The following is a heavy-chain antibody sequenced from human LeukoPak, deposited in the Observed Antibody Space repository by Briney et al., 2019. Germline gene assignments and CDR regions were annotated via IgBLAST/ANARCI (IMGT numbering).Heavy chain of an antibody. J-gene: IGHJ4*02. D-gene: IGHD2-8*01. CDR1: GFTFSSYG. V-gene: IGHV3-33*06. Sequence: GGSLRLSCAASGFTFSSYGMHWVRQAPGKGLEWVAVIWYDGSNKYYADSVKGRFTISRDNSKNTLSLQMNSLRADDTVVYYCAKETALYSGGGDFDYWGQGTLVIVSS. CDR2: IWYDGSNK. CDR3: AKETALYSGGGDFDY.